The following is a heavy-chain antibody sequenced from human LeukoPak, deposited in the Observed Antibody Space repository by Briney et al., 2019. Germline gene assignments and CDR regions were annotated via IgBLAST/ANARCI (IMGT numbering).Heavy chain of an antibody. Sequence: KSSETLSLTCTVSGGSISSYYWSWIRQPPGKGLEWIGYIYYSGSTNYNPSLKSRVTISVDTSKNQFSLKLSSVTAADTAVYYCARDLAVAGLDYWGQGTLVTVSS. CDR1: GGSISSYY. CDR3: ARDLAVAGLDY. D-gene: IGHD6-19*01. J-gene: IGHJ4*02. V-gene: IGHV4-59*01. CDR2: IYYSGST.